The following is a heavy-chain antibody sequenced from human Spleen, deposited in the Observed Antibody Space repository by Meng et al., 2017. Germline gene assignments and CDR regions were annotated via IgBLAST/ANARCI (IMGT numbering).Heavy chain of an antibody. CDR1: GFTFSKAW. J-gene: IGHJ4*02. Sequence: GESLKISCAASGFTFSKAWMSWVRQAPGKGLEWVGRIKSNTDGGTTDYAAPVKGRFTVSRDDSKNTLYLQMNSLKTEDTAVYYCTHYYYDSGGIKDYWGQGTLVTVSS. D-gene: IGHD3-22*01. CDR2: IKSNTDGGTT. CDR3: THYYYDSGGIKDY. V-gene: IGHV3-15*01.